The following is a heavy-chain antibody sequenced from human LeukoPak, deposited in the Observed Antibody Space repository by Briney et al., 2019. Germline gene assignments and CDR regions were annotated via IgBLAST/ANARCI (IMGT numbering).Heavy chain of an antibody. D-gene: IGHD3-10*01. V-gene: IGHV4-4*07. CDR3: ARDPGKERFGVVFDY. CDR2: VHSSGAI. Sequence: PSETPSLTCTVSGGSISSYNWNWIRQPARKGLEWIGRVHSSGAINYNSSLASRVAMSVDMSKNQFSLKMTSVTAADTAVYYCARDPGKERFGVVFDYWGQGTLVTVSS. CDR1: GGSISSYN. J-gene: IGHJ4*02.